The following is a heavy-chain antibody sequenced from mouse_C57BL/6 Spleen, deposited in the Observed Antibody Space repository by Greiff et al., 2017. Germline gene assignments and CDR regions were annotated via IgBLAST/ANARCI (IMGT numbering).Heavy chain of an antibody. V-gene: IGHV1-81*01. CDR2: IYPRSGNT. J-gene: IGHJ4*01. CDR1: GYTFTSYG. D-gene: IGHD1-1*01. Sequence: QVQLQQSGAELARPGASVKLSCKASGYTFTSYGISWVKQRTGQGLEWIGEIYPRSGNTYYNEKFKGKATLTADKSSSTAYMELRSLTSEDSAVYFCARSLRITTVHYYAMDYWGQGTSVTVSS. CDR3: ARSLRITTVHYYAMDY.